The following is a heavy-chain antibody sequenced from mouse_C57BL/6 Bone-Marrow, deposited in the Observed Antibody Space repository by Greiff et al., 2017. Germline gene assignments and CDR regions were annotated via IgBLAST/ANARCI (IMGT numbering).Heavy chain of an antibody. V-gene: IGHV1-26*01. D-gene: IGHD1-1*01. CDR2: INPNNGGT. Sequence: EVQLQQSGPELVKPGASVKISCKASGYTFTDYYMNWVKQSHGKSLEWIGDINPNNGGTSYNQKFKGKATLTVDKSSSTAYMELRSLTSEDSAVYYCARTYYYGSSYVDYWGQGTTLTVSS. J-gene: IGHJ2*01. CDR3: ARTYYYGSSYVDY. CDR1: GYTFTDYY.